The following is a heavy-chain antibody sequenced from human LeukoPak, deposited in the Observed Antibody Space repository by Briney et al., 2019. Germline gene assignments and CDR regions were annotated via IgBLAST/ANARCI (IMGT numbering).Heavy chain of an antibody. CDR3: ARDVYRAAAGKDAFDI. V-gene: IGHV3-30*02. Sequence: GGSLRLSCAASGFSFSSYGMHWVRQAPGKGLEWVAFIRYDGTNKYYADSVKGRFTISRDNSKNTLYLQMNSLRADDTAVYYCARDVYRAAAGKDAFDIWGQGTMVTVSS. J-gene: IGHJ3*02. CDR1: GFSFSSYG. D-gene: IGHD6-13*01. CDR2: IRYDGTNK.